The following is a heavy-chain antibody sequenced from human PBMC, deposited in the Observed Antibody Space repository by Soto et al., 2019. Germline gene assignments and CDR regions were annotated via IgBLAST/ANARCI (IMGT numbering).Heavy chain of an antibody. CDR3: ATSYGSGSQAFDY. D-gene: IGHD3-10*01. J-gene: IGHJ4*02. CDR2: TIPILSMS. V-gene: IGHV1-69*02. CDR1: GDTFNSYT. Sequence: QVHLVQSGAELRKPGSSVRVSCKASGDTFNSYTINWVRQAPGLVLEWMGRTIPILSMSNYAQKFQGRLTITADKSTSTAYMVLSSLRSEDTSIYYFATSYGSGSQAFDYWGQGALVTVSS.